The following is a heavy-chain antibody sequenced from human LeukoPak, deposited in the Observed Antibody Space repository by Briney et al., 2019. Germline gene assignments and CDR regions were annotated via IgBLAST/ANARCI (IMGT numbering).Heavy chain of an antibody. D-gene: IGHD3-3*01. Sequence: GRSLRLSCAASGFTFDDYAVHWVRQAPGKGLEWVSGISWNSGSIGCADSVKGRFTISRDNAKNSLYLQMNSLRAEDTALYYCAKDRALAIFGVVTHFDYWGQGTLVTVSS. J-gene: IGHJ4*02. CDR1: GFTFDDYA. CDR3: AKDRALAIFGVVTHFDY. CDR2: ISWNSGSI. V-gene: IGHV3-9*01.